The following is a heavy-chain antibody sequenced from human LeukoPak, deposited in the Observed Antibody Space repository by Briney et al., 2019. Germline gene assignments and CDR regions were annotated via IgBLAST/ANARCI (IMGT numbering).Heavy chain of an antibody. Sequence: GGSLRLSCAASGFTFSSYAMSWVRQAPGKGLEWVSAISGSGGSTYYADSVKGRFTISRDNSKNTLYLQMNSLRAEDTAVYYCAKSDYDFWSSYYTGIPFFDYWGQGTLVTVSS. CDR2: ISGSGGST. J-gene: IGHJ4*02. D-gene: IGHD3-3*01. CDR3: AKSDYDFWSSYYTGIPFFDY. V-gene: IGHV3-23*01. CDR1: GFTFSSYA.